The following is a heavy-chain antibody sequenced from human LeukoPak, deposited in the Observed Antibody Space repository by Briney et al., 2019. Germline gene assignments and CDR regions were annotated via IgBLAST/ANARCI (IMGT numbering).Heavy chain of an antibody. CDR2: IIPILGIA. V-gene: IGHV1-69*04. D-gene: IGHD6-19*01. CDR3: ARGDLGSGWYELHD. J-gene: IGHJ4*02. CDR1: GGTFSSYA. Sequence: SVKVSCKASGGTFSSYAISWVRQAPGQGLEWMGRIIPILGIANYAQKFQGRVTITADKSTSTAYMELSSLRSEDTAVYYCARGDLGSGWYELHDWGQGTLVTVSS.